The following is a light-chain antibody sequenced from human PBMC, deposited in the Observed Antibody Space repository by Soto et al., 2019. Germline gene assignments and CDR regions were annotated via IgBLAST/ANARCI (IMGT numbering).Light chain of an antibody. CDR3: CSYTTSNTLV. J-gene: IGLJ2*01. CDR1: SSDVGAYDY. Sequence: QSALTQPASVSGSPGQSITISCTGTSSDVGAYDYVSWYQQHPGKAPKLMIYDVSNRPSGVSNRFSGSKSVNTASLTISGLQAEDEADYYCCSYTTSNTLVFGGGTKVTVL. V-gene: IGLV2-14*01. CDR2: DVS.